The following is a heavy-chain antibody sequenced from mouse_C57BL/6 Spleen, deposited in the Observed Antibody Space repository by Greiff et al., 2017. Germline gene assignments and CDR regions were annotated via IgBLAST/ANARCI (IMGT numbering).Heavy chain of an antibody. CDR3: AREETGTGFDY. D-gene: IGHD4-1*01. J-gene: IGHJ2*01. CDR2: IHPNSGST. V-gene: IGHV1-64*01. Sequence: QVQLQQPGAELVKPGASVKLSCKASGYTFTSYWMHWVKQRPGQGLEWIGMIHPNSGSTNYNEKFKSKATLTVDKSSSTAYMQLSSLTSEDSAVYDCAREETGTGFDYWGQGTTLTVSS. CDR1: GYTFTSYW.